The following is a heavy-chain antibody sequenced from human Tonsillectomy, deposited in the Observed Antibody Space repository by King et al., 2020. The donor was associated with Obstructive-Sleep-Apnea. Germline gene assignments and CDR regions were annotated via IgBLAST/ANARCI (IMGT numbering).Heavy chain of an antibody. Sequence: VQLVESGGGLVKPGGSLRLSCAASGFTFSDYYMSWLRQAPGKGLEWVSYISSSSSYTNYADSVKGRFTISRDNAKNSLYLQMNSLRAEDTAVYYCARAMYYDYVWGSYRCAYWGQGTLVTVSS. J-gene: IGHJ4*02. CDR3: ARAMYYDYVWGSYRCAY. D-gene: IGHD3-16*02. CDR1: GFTFSDYY. CDR2: ISSSSSYT. V-gene: IGHV3-11*06.